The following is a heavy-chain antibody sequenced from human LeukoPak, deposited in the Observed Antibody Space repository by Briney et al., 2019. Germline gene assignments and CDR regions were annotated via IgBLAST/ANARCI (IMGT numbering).Heavy chain of an antibody. CDR3: AKSYSSGWYPLNFDY. V-gene: IGHV4-39*07. D-gene: IGHD6-19*01. J-gene: IGHJ4*02. CDR2: IYYSGST. CDR1: GGSISSSSYY. Sequence: SETLSLTCTVSGGSISSSSYYWGWIRQPPGKGLEWIGSIYYSGSTYYNPSLRSRVTISVDTSKNQFSLKLSSVTAEDTAVYYCAKSYSSGWYPLNFDYWGQGTLVTVSS.